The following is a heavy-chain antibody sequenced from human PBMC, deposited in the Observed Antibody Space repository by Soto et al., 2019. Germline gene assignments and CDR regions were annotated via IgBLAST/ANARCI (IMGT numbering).Heavy chain of an antibody. D-gene: IGHD3-3*01. Sequence: SETLSLTCTVSGGSISSGGYYWSWIRQHPGKGLEWIGYIYYSGSTYYNPSLKSRVTISVDTSKNQFSLKLSSVTAADTAVYYCARTPTLGGGSMTDYWGQGTLVTVSS. CDR3: ARTPTLGGGSMTDY. CDR2: IYYSGST. J-gene: IGHJ4*02. V-gene: IGHV4-31*03. CDR1: GGSISSGGYY.